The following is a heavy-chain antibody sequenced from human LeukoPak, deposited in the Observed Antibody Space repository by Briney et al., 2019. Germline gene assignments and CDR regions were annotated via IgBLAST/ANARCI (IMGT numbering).Heavy chain of an antibody. J-gene: IGHJ4*02. V-gene: IGHV4-61*01. CDR3: ARVRYSSGWYEDY. CDR1: GGSVSSGCYY. CDR2: IYYSGST. Sequence: SSETLSLTCTVSGGSVSSGCYYWSWIRQPPGKGLEWIGYIYYSGSTRYNPSLKSRVTISVDTSKNQFSLKLSSVTAADTAVYYCARVRYSSGWYEDYWGQGTLVTVSS. D-gene: IGHD6-19*01.